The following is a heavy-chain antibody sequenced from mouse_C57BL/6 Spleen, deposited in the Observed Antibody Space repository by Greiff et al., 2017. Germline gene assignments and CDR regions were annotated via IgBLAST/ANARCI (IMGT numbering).Heavy chain of an antibody. Sequence: EVKLVESGPGLVKPSPSLSLTCSVTGYSITSGYYWNWIRQFPGNKLEWMGYISYDGSNNYNPSLKNRISITRDTSKNQFFLKLNSVTTEDTATYYCAREENYWGQGTTLTVSA. CDR3: AREENY. CDR2: ISYDGSN. J-gene: IGHJ2*01. V-gene: IGHV3-6*01. CDR1: GYSITSGYY.